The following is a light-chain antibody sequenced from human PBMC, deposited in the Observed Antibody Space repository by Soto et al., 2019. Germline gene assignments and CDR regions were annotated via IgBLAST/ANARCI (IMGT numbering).Light chain of an antibody. J-gene: IGKJ5*01. CDR1: QSISSW. Sequence: DVHMTQSPSTLSASVGDRVTITCRASQSISSWLAWYQQKPGKAPKLLIYDASSLESGVPSRFSGSGSGTEFTLTISSLQPDDFATYYCQQYNSYSSITFGQGTRLAI. V-gene: IGKV1-5*01. CDR2: DAS. CDR3: QQYNSYSSIT.